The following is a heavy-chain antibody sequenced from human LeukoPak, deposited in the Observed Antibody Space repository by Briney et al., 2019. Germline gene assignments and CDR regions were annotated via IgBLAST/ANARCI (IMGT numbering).Heavy chain of an antibody. D-gene: IGHD6-6*01. CDR2: IYTSGST. CDR1: GGSISSHY. V-gene: IGHV4-4*07. CDR3: ARAGGIAARPFYDY. J-gene: IGHJ4*02. Sequence: SETLSLTCTVSGGSISSHYWSWIRQPAGKGLEWIGRIYTSGSTNYNPSLKSRVTMSVDTSKNQFSLKLSSVTAADTAVYYCARAGGIAARPFYDYWGQGTLVTVSS.